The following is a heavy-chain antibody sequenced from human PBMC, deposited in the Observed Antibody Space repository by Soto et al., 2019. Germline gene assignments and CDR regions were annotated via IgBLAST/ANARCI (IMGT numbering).Heavy chain of an antibody. CDR2: NNPNSVGR. CDR1: RSSFPHNW. J-gene: IGHJ4*02. Sequence: SGDTACCMPCRSSFPHNWRVVVGQDPRHPRAWVGWNNPNSVGRDYAQKFEGRVTMTRDTSISTAYMELSRLRSDDTAVYYCAREVCCLRVNSPYYAPDFWGQGTMVTVSS. CDR3: AREVCCLRVNSPYYAPDF. D-gene: IGHD3-3*01. V-gene: IGHV1-2*02.